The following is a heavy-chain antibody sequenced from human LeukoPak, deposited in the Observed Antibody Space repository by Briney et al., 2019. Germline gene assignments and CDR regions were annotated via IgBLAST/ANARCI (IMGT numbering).Heavy chain of an antibody. CDR2: ITGSGDNT. D-gene: IGHD2/OR15-2a*01. V-gene: IGHV3-23*01. CDR3: AKGLSMDV. Sequence: GGSLRLSCAASGFTFRSYVTKWVRQAPGKGLEWVSGITGSGDNTYYADSVKGQFIISKDNSKNILYLQMNSLRVEDTAVYYCAKGLSMDVWGQGTTVTVSS. J-gene: IGHJ6*02. CDR1: GFTFRSYV.